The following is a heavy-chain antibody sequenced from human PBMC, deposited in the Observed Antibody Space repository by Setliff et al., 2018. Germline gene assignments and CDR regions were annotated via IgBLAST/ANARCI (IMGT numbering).Heavy chain of an antibody. J-gene: IGHJ6*02. CDR2: INPKNGGA. D-gene: IGHD6-19*01. Sequence: ASVKVSCKASGYTSTSYYIHWVRQAPGQGLEWMGVINPKNGGATYPQNLQGRVTMTRDTSMSTVYMELSSLRFEDTAVYYCARVNQYSSVWYNYYYGMDVWGQGTTVTVSS. V-gene: IGHV1-46*01. CDR1: GYTSTSYY. CDR3: ARVNQYSSVWYNYYYGMDV.